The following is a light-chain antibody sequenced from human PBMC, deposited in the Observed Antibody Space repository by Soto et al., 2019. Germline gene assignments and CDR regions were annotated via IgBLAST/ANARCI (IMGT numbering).Light chain of an antibody. CDR1: SSDVGGYNY. Sequence: QSALTQPASVSGSPGQSITISCTGTSSDVGGYNYVSWYQQHPGKAPKLMIYEVSNRPSGVSNRFSGSKSGNTPSLTISGLQAGGGGNCYGGSYTGRGTLLVFGGGTK. V-gene: IGLV2-14*01. CDR3: GSYTGRGTLLV. J-gene: IGLJ2*01. CDR2: EVS.